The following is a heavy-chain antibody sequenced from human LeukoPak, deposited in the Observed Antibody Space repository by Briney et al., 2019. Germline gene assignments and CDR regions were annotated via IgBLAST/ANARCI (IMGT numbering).Heavy chain of an antibody. J-gene: IGHJ5*02. CDR3: ATVITMIGNWFDP. CDR2: FDPEDGET. V-gene: IGHV1-24*01. CDR1: GYTLTELS. D-gene: IGHD3-22*01. Sequence: GASVKVSCKVSGYTLTELSMHWVRQAPGKGLEWMGGFDPEDGETMYAQKFQGRVTMTEDTSTDTAYLELSSLRSEDTAVYYCATVITMIGNWFDPGGQGTLVTASS.